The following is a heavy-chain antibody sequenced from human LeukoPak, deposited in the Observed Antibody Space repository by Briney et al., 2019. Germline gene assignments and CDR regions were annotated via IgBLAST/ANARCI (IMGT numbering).Heavy chain of an antibody. V-gene: IGHV4-59*01. J-gene: IGHJ4*02. Sequence: SQSLSLTCTVSGGSLSSYYWSSIRQPPGKGLGWIGDIYYSGSTNYNPSLKSRVTISVYTSKNQFSLKLSSVTAADTAVYYCAGGYSYSKKDYWGQGTLVTVSS. CDR3: AGGYSYSKKDY. CDR1: GGSLSSYY. D-gene: IGHD5-18*01. CDR2: IYYSGST.